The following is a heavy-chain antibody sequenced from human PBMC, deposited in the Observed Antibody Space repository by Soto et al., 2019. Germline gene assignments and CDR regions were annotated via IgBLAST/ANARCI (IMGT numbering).Heavy chain of an antibody. CDR1: GGSFSGYY. D-gene: IGHD3-10*01. J-gene: IGHJ5*02. CDR2: INHSGST. Sequence: PSETLSLTCAVYGGSFSGYYWSWIRQPPGKGLEWIGEINHSGSTNYNPSLKSRVTISVDTSKNQFSLKLSSVTAADTAVYYCARESITMARGKSGWFDPWGQGTLVTVSS. CDR3: ARESITMARGKSGWFDP. V-gene: IGHV4-34*01.